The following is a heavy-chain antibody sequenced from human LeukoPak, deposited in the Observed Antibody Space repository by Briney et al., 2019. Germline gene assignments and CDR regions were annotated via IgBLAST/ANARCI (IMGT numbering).Heavy chain of an antibody. D-gene: IGHD3-16*01. CDR2: ISGSSSNT. V-gene: IGHV1-18*01. J-gene: IGHJ3*02. Sequence: ASVKVSCKAYGYTFMSHGISWVRQAPGQGLEWMGWISGSSSNTNYAQRLQGRVTMTTDTSTTTAYMEMRSLRSDDTAVYYCARATGTWGHDGFDIWGQGTMVTVSS. CDR1: GYTFMSHG. CDR3: ARATGTWGHDGFDI.